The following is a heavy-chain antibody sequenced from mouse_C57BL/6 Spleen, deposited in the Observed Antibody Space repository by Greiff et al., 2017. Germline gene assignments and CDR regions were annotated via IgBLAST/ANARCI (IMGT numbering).Heavy chain of an antibody. D-gene: IGHD3-2*02. J-gene: IGHJ2*01. CDR2: IDPEDGET. CDR3: AREGDSTGYGGYFDY. Sequence: VHVKQSGAELVKPGASVKLSCTASGFNIKDYYMHWVKQRTEQGLEWIGRIDPEDGETKYAPKFPGKATITADTSSNTAYLQLRSLTSEASAVYYCAREGDSTGYGGYFDYWGQGTTVTVSA. V-gene: IGHV14-2*01. CDR1: GFNIKDYY.